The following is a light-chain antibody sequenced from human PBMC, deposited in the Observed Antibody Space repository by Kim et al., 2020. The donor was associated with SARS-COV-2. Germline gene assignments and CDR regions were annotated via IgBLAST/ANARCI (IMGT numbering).Light chain of an antibody. V-gene: IGKV3-20*01. CDR2: GAS. CDR3: QQYGNSPIT. J-gene: IGKJ5*01. Sequence: SPGERAPLSCRASQSVSSIYLAWYQQKPGHAPRLLIYGASSRATGIPDRFSGSGSGTDFTLTISRLEPEDFAVYYCQQYGNSPITFGQGTRLEIK. CDR1: QSVSSIY.